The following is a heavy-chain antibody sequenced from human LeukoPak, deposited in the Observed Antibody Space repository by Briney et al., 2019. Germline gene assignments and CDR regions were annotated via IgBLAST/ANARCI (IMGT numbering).Heavy chain of an antibody. Sequence: SETLSLTCVVYGGSFSGYYWSWIRQTPGKGLEGIGEISHTGSTNYSPSLKSRVTISVDTSKNQFSLKLSSVTAADTAVYYCARRTMVDAFDIWGQGTMVTVSS. CDR1: GGSFSGYY. D-gene: IGHD4/OR15-4a*01. J-gene: IGHJ3*02. CDR3: ARRTMVDAFDI. V-gene: IGHV4-34*01. CDR2: ISHTGST.